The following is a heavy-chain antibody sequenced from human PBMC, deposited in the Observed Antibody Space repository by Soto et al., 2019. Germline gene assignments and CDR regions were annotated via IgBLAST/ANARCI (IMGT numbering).Heavy chain of an antibody. CDR3: AKKRGRVTTSWHFDC. CDR1: GFTFSGYA. CDR2: IHGGGNSA. J-gene: IGHJ4*02. V-gene: IGHV3-23*01. Sequence: EEQLLESGGDLVQPGRSLRLSCAASGFTFSGYAMSWVRQAPGKGLEWVSVIHGGGNSAYYADSVKGRFTISRDNSKNTLYLQMSSLRGEDTAVYYCAKKRGRVTTSWHFDCWFQGTLVTVSS. D-gene: IGHD4-17*01.